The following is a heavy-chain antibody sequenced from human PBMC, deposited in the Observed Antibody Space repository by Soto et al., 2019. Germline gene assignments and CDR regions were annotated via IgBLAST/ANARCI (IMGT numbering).Heavy chain of an antibody. CDR1: GYTFTSYA. D-gene: IGHD3-3*01. J-gene: IGHJ4*02. CDR3: ARDRAYYDFWSGYYARAGGFFLSYYFDY. CDR2: INAGNGNT. V-gene: IGHV1-3*01. Sequence: ASVKVSCKASGYTFTSYAMHWVRQVPGPRLEWMGWINAGNGNTKYSQKFQGRVTITRDTSASTAYMELSSLRSEDTAVYYCARDRAYYDFWSGYYARAGGFFLSYYFDYWGQGTLVTVSS.